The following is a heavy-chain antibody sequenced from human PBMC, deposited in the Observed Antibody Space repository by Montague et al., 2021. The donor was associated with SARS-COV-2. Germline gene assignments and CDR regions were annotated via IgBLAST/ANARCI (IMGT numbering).Heavy chain of an antibody. D-gene: IGHD6-13*01. V-gene: IGHV4-39*07. J-gene: IGHJ6*02. CDR2: IDYSGST. CDR1: GGSISSSSYY. CDR3: ARVGRQQLVRLSGMDV. Sequence: SETLSPTCTVSGGSISSSSYYWGWIRQPPGKGLEWIGSIDYSGSTYYNPCLKSRVTISVDTSKNQFSLKLSSVTAADTAVYYCARVGRQQLVRLSGMDVWGQGTTVTVSS.